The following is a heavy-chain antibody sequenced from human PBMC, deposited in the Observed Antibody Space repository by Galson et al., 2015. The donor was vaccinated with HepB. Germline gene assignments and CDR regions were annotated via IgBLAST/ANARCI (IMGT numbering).Heavy chain of an antibody. V-gene: IGHV4-59*01. CDR2: IYYSGST. Sequence: QVQLQESGPGLVKPSETLSLTCTVSGGSISSYYWSWIRQPPGKGLEWIGYIYYSGSTNYNPSLKSRVTISVDTSKNQFSLKLSSVTAADTAVYYCARWFGELFDYWGQGTLVTVSS. J-gene: IGHJ4*02. D-gene: IGHD3-10*01. CDR1: GGSISSYY. CDR3: ARWFGELFDY.